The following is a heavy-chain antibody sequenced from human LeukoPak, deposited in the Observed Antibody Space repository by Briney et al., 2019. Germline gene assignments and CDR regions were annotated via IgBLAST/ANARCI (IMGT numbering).Heavy chain of an antibody. Sequence: PGGSLRLSCAASGFTFSSYWMHWVRQTPGKGLVWVSRINSDGSSTSYADSVKGRFTISRDNAKNTLFLQMNSPRAEDTAVYYCARNSAMEQWLPLDYWGQGTLVTVSS. CDR2: INSDGSST. D-gene: IGHD6-19*01. CDR1: GFTFSSYW. CDR3: ARNSAMEQWLPLDY. V-gene: IGHV3-74*01. J-gene: IGHJ4*02.